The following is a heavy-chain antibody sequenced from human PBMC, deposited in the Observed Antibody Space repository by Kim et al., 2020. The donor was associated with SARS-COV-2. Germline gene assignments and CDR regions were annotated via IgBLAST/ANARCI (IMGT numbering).Heavy chain of an antibody. CDR1: GYSFTSYW. J-gene: IGHJ5*02. CDR2: IYPGDSDT. V-gene: IGHV5-51*01. D-gene: IGHD4-4*01. CDR3: ARLGGSEGGEYSNYEWFDP. Sequence: GESLKISCKGSGYSFTSYWIGWVRQMPGKGLEWMGIIYPGDSDTRYSPSFQGQVTISADKSISTAYLQWSSLKASDTAMYYCARLGGSEGGEYSNYEWFDPWGQGTLVTVSS.